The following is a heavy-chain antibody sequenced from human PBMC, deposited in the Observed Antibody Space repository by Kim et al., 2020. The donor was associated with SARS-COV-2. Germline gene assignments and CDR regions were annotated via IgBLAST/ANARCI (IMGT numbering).Heavy chain of an antibody. CDR2: SYYSGST. CDR1: GGSISSYY. Sequence: SETLSLTCTVSGGSISSYYWSWIRQPPGKGLEWIGYSYYSGSTNYNPSLKSRVTISVDTSKNQFSLKLSSVTAADTAVYYCARLGYDIFTGPGDAFDIWGEGKMVTVSS. CDR3: ARLGYDIFTGPGDAFDI. V-gene: IGHV4-59*01. J-gene: IGHJ3*02. D-gene: IGHD3-9*01.